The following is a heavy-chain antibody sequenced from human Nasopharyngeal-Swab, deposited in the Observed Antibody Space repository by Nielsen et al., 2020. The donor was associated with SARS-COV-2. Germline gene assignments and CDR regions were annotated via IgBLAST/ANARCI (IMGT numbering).Heavy chain of an antibody. CDR1: GYTFTGYY. D-gene: IGHD2-2*01. Sequence: ASVKVSCKASGYTFTGYYMHWVRQAPGQRPEWMGWINPNSGGTKYAQKFQGRVTMTRDTSISTAYMELSRLRSDDTAVYYCAREVVPAATNWFDPWGQGTLVTVSS. CDR3: AREVVPAATNWFDP. V-gene: IGHV1-2*02. CDR2: INPNSGGT. J-gene: IGHJ5*02.